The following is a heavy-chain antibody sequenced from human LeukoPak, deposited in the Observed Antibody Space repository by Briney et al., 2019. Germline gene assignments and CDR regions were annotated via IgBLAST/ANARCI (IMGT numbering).Heavy chain of an antibody. CDR1: GFTFSNAW. CDR3: LSGSGYYYYYYGMDV. CDR2: IKSKTDGGTT. J-gene: IGHJ6*02. D-gene: IGHD3-22*01. Sequence: GGSLRLSCAASGFTFSNAWMSWVRQAPGKGLEWVGRIKSKTDGGTTDYAAPVKGRFTISRDDSKNTLYLEMNSLKTEDTAVYYCLSGSGYYYYYYGMDVWGQGTTVTVSS. V-gene: IGHV3-15*01.